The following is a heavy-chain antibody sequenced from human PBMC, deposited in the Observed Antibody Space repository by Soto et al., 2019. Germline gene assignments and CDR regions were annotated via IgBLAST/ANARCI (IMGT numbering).Heavy chain of an antibody. CDR2: ISTYNGNT. D-gene: IGHD4-17*01. Sequence: QVQLVQSGAEVKKPGTSVKVSFKASGYTFTSNGVSWVRQAPGQGLEWMGWISTYNGNTNYAQKLQGRVTMTRDTSTSIAYMELRDLRSDDTAVYYCARDGYGDYGYWGQGSLVTVSS. V-gene: IGHV1-18*01. CDR3: ARDGYGDYGY. J-gene: IGHJ4*02. CDR1: GYTFTSNG.